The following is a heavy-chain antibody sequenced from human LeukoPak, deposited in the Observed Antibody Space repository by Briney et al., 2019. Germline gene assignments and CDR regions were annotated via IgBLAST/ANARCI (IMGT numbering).Heavy chain of an antibody. J-gene: IGHJ6*04. Sequence: GGSLRLSCAASGFTFSGYSMNWVRQAPGKGLEWVSSISSSSSYIYYADSVKGRFTISRDNAKNSLYLQMNSLRAEDTAVYYCARVHYGSGSYPRSAAYYYYYGMDVWGKGTTVTVSS. CDR3: ARVHYGSGSYPRSAAYYYYYGMDV. CDR2: ISSSSSYI. CDR1: GFTFSGYS. D-gene: IGHD3-10*01. V-gene: IGHV3-21*01.